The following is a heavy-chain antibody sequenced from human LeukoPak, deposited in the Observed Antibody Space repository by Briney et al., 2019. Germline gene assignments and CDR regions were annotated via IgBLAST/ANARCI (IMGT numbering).Heavy chain of an antibody. D-gene: IGHD5-18*01. CDR1: GFTFSSYS. CDR3: ARVQLRLDTAMVYDY. Sequence: GGSLRLSCAASGFTFSSYSVNWVRQAPGKGLEWVSSISSSSSYIYCADSVKGRFTISRDNAKNSLYLQMNSLRAEDTAVYYCARVQLRLDTAMVYDYWGQGTLVTVSS. CDR2: ISSSSSYI. J-gene: IGHJ4*02. V-gene: IGHV3-21*01.